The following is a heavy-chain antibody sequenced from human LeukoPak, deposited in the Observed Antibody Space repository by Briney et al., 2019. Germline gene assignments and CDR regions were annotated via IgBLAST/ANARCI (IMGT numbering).Heavy chain of an antibody. CDR2: MYYSGST. Sequence: PSETLSLTCTVSGGSISSSNYYWGWIRQPPGKGLEWIGSMYYSGSTYYNPSLKGRVTISADTSKNQFSLKLSSVTAADTAVYYCARQRYFDWLPDYWGQGTLVTVSS. D-gene: IGHD3-9*01. CDR3: ARQRYFDWLPDY. V-gene: IGHV4-39*01. CDR1: GGSISSSNYY. J-gene: IGHJ4*02.